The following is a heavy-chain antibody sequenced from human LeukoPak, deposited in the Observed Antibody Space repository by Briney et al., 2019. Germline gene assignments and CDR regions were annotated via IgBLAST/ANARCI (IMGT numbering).Heavy chain of an antibody. CDR2: ISSSSSYI. CDR1: GFTFSSYD. D-gene: IGHD2-21*02. CDR3: ARGSSQVTSFDY. V-gene: IGHV3-21*01. J-gene: IGHJ4*02. Sequence: GGSLRLSCVASGFTFSSYDMNWVRQAPGKGLEWVSSISSSSSYIYYADSVKGRFTISRDNAKNSLYLQMNSLRAEDTAVYYCARGSSQVTSFDYWGQGTLVTVSS.